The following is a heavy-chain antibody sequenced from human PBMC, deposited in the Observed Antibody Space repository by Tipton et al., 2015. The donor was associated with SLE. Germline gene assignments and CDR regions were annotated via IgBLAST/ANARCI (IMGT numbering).Heavy chain of an antibody. V-gene: IGHV3-23*01. CDR1: GFTFSSYA. Sequence: SLRLSCAASGFTFSSYAMSWVRQAPGKGLEWVSAISGSGGSTYYADSVKVRFTISRDNSKNTLYLQMNSLRAEDTAVYYCAKVVVRPYYMDVWGKGTTVTISS. CDR2: ISGSGGST. CDR3: AKVVVRPYYMDV. D-gene: IGHD6-6*01. J-gene: IGHJ6*03.